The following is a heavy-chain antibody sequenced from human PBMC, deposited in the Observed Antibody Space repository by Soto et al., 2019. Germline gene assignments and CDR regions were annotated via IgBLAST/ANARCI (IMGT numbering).Heavy chain of an antibody. CDR2: TNPNSGGT. CDR3: ARVDCSSTSCPGRYYGMDV. J-gene: IGHJ6*02. Sequence: ASVKVSCKASGYTFTGYYMHWVRQAPGQGLEWMGWTNPNSGGTNYAQKFQGWVAMTRDTSISTAYMELSRLRSDDTAVYYCARVDCSSTSCPGRYYGMDVWGQGTTVTVSS. V-gene: IGHV1-2*04. CDR1: GYTFTGYY. D-gene: IGHD2-2*01.